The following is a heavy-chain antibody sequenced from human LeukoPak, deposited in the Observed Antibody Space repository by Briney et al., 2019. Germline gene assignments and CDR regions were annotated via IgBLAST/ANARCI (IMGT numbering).Heavy chain of an antibody. CDR2: IYGTGST. D-gene: IGHD3-16*01. CDR1: GYSLGKNYY. CDR3: ARYDSRGSASTRFDY. V-gene: IGHV4-38-2*01. Sequence: SETLSLTCAVSGYSLGKNYYWGWIRQPPGKGLEGIGRIYGTGSTSYNPSLMNRVTMSVDTSKNHFSLKLTSVTAADTAVYYCARYDSRGSASTRFDYWGQGILVTISS. J-gene: IGHJ4*02.